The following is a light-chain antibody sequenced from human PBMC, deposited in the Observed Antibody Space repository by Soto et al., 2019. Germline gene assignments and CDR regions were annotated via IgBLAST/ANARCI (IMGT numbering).Light chain of an antibody. CDR2: EVS. CDR3: TQSTRLPNP. V-gene: IGKV2-29*03. Sequence: TPEEAGFPTSGRSQSLLHRNGYNYLDWYLQKPGRSPQLLIYEVSSRVCGVPDRFSGSGSGTDFTLKISRLQADDVRIYYCTQSTRLPNPFGQGAKL. J-gene: IGKJ1*01. CDR1: QSLLHRNGYNY.